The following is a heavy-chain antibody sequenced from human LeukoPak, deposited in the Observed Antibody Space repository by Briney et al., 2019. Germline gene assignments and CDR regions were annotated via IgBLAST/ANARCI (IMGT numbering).Heavy chain of an antibody. Sequence: SETLSLTCTVSGGSISSYYWSWIRQPPGKGLEWIGYIYYSGSTNYNPSLKSRVTISVDTSKNQFSLRVSSVTAADTAVYYCTRRCGRGDCPDYWGLGTLVTVSS. J-gene: IGHJ4*02. D-gene: IGHD2-21*01. CDR3: TRRCGRGDCPDY. CDR1: GGSISSYY. CDR2: IYYSGST. V-gene: IGHV4-59*08.